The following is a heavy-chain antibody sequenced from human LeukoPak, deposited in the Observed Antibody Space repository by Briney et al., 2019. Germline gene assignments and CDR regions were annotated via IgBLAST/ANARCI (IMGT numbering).Heavy chain of an antibody. CDR3: VRDILEWFYRGDAFDI. D-gene: IGHD3-3*01. J-gene: IGHJ3*02. V-gene: IGHV3-7*01. CDR2: IKEDGSDK. Sequence: QPGGSLRLSCAASGFIFSSYWMAWVRQAPGKGLEWVANIKEDGSDKNYVDSVKGRFTISRDNSKNTLYLQMNSLRAEDTAVYYCVRDILEWFYRGDAFDIWGQGTMVTVSS. CDR1: GFIFSSYW.